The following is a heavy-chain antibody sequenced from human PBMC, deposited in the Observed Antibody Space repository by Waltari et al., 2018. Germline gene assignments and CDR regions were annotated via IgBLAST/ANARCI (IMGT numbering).Heavy chain of an antibody. V-gene: IGHV4-59*11. D-gene: IGHD3-22*01. CDR3: ARHLYSIDYLELDN. CDR2: VFHSGST. CDR1: GGSLTSHY. Sequence: QVQLQESGPGLVKPSETLSLTCTVSGGSLTSHYWSWIRQSPGKGLEWVGYVFHSGSTNYNPSRKSRVTMSLDTSKSQFSLRLTSVTPADTAVYYCARHLYSIDYLELDNWGQGTLVTVSS. J-gene: IGHJ4*02.